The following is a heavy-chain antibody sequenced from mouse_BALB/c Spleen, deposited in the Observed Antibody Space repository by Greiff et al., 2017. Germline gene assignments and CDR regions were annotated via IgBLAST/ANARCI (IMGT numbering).Heavy chain of an antibody. V-gene: IGHV3-5*02. CDR2: IYYSGTI. D-gene: IGHD1-1*01. Sequence: EVQLQESGPGLVKPSQTVSLTCTATGISITTGNYRWSWLRQFPGHKLGWIGYIYYSGTITYNPSLTSRTTITRDTSKNQFFLEMNSLTAEDTATCYSARGTVDLDYWGQGTTLTVSS. CDR1: GISITTGNYR. CDR3: ARGTVDLDY. J-gene: IGHJ2*01.